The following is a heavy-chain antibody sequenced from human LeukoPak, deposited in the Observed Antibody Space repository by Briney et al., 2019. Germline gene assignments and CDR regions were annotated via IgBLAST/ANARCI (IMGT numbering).Heavy chain of an antibody. D-gene: IGHD3-10*01. CDR2: INPSGGST. CDR1: GYTFTSYY. V-gene: IGHV1-46*01. J-gene: IGHJ6*02. Sequence: ASVKVSCKASGYTFTSYYMHWVRQAPGQGLEWMGIINPSGGSTSYAQKFLGRVTMTRDTSTSTVYMELSSLRSEDTAVYYCARAKYYYGSGSYAANTDDTIYYYYGMDVWGQGTTVTVSS. CDR3: ARAKYYYGSGSYAANTDDTIYYYYGMDV.